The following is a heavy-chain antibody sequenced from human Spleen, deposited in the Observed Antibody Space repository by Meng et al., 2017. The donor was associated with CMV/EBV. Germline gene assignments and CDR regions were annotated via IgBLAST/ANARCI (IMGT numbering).Heavy chain of an antibody. V-gene: IGHV1-2*02. Sequence: TGYYMHWVRQAPGKGLEWMGWINPNSGGTNYAQKFQGRVTMTRDTSISTAYMELSRLRSDDTAVYYCARSDIVVVPAAIPRGGYFDYWGQGTLVTVSS. CDR1: TGYY. J-gene: IGHJ4*02. CDR2: INPNSGGT. D-gene: IGHD2-2*02. CDR3: ARSDIVVVPAAIPRGGYFDY.